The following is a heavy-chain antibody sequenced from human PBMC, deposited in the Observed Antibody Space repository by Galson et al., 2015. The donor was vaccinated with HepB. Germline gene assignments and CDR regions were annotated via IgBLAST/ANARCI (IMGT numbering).Heavy chain of an antibody. CDR2: ISAYTGST. Sequence: SCKASGYTFTRYGISWVRQAPGPGLEWMGWISAYTGSTEYAQKFQGRVTMTTDTSTTTAYVELRSLRSDDTATYYCARDSNRISVAALDYWGQGSLVTVSS. CDR1: GYTFTRYG. D-gene: IGHD6-19*01. V-gene: IGHV1-18*04. CDR3: ARDSNRISVAALDY. J-gene: IGHJ4*02.